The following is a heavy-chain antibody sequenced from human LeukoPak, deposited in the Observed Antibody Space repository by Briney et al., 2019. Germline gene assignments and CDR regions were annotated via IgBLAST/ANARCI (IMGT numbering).Heavy chain of an antibody. J-gene: IGHJ4*02. V-gene: IGHV6-1*01. CDR2: TYYRSKWDN. Sequence: SQTLSLTCAISGDSVSSNTVTWNWLRQSPSRGLAWLGRTYYRSKWDNDYAVFVKSRITIVPDTSKNQFSLQLNSVTPEDTAVYYCARVTSGVFGFWGQGTLVTVSS. CDR1: GDSVSSNTVT. D-gene: IGHD2-15*01. CDR3: ARVTSGVFGF.